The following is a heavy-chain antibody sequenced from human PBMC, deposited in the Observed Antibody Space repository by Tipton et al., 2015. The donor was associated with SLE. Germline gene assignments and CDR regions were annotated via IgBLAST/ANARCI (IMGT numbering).Heavy chain of an antibody. CDR2: IYYSGIT. V-gene: IGHV4-39*07. Sequence: TLSLTCTVSGGSIGNSYYWGWIRQPPGKGLEWIGTIYYSGITYYNPSLMSRVTISVDTSENHFSLKLSSVTAADTAVYYCARAMGGAIMDANYWGQGTLVTVS. D-gene: IGHD3-16*01. CDR1: GGSIGNSYY. CDR3: ARAMGGAIMDANY. J-gene: IGHJ4*02.